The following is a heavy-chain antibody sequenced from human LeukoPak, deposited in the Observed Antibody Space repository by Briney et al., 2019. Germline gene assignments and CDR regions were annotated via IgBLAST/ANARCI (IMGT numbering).Heavy chain of an antibody. CDR1: GGTFSSYT. D-gene: IGHD3-22*01. CDR3: AGRTYYYDSSGYH. Sequence: SVKASCKASGGTFSSYTISWVRQAPGQGLEWMGRIIPILGIANYAQKFQGRVTITADKSTSTAYMELSSLRSEDTAVYYCAGRTYYYDSSGYHWGQGTLVTVSS. CDR2: IIPILGIA. V-gene: IGHV1-69*02. J-gene: IGHJ4*02.